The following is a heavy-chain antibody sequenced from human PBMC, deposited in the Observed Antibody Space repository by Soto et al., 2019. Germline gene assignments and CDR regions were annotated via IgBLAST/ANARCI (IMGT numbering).Heavy chain of an antibody. CDR3: ARDSIVATILGYYYYGMDV. D-gene: IGHD5-12*01. J-gene: IGHJ6*02. CDR2: INHSGST. V-gene: IGHV4-34*01. Sequence: SETLSLTCAVYGGSFSGYYWSWIRQPPGKGLEWVVEINHSGSTNYNPSLKSRVTISVDTSKNQFSLKLSSVTAADTAVYYCARDSIVATILGYYYYGMDVWGQGTTVTV. CDR1: GGSFSGYY.